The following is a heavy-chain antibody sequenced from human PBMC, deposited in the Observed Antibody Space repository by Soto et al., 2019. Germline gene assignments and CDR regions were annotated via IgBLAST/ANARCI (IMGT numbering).Heavy chain of an antibody. V-gene: IGHV1-69*13. CDR3: ARGYSSYIVVVPAAMAPPYYYYGMDV. J-gene: IGHJ6*02. CDR2: IIPIFGTA. Sequence: SVKVSCKASGGTFSSYAISWVRQAPGQGLEWMGGIIPIFGTANYAQKFQGRVTITADESTSTAYMELSSLRSEDTAVYYCARGYSSYIVVVPAAMAPPYYYYGMDVWGQGTTVTVSS. CDR1: GGTFSSYA. D-gene: IGHD2-2*01.